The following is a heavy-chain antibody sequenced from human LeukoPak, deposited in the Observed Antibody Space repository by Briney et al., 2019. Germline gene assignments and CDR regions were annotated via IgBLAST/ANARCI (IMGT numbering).Heavy chain of an antibody. CDR3: ARDRDANWFDP. CDR2: IYSGGST. CDR1: GFTVSSNY. J-gene: IGHJ5*02. V-gene: IGHV3-53*01. Sequence: PGGSLRLSCAASGFTVSSNYMNWVRQAPGKGLEWVSVIYSGGSTYYADSVKGRFTISRDNSKNTLYLQINSLRAEDTAVYYCARDRDANWFDPWGQGTLVTVSS. D-gene: IGHD3-10*01.